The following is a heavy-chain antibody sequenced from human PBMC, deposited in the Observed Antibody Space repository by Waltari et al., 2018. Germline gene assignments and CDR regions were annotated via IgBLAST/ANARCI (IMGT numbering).Heavy chain of an antibody. J-gene: IGHJ4*02. D-gene: IGHD3-10*01. Sequence: QVQLQQWGAGLLKPSETLSLTCGVYGESFSGYYWSWIRQPPGKGREWIGEINHSGSTNYNPPLKSRVTISVDTSKNQFSLKVSSVTAADTAVYYCARRGRGRPDFWGQGTLVTVSS. V-gene: IGHV4-34*01. CDR3: ARRGRGRPDF. CDR2: INHSGST. CDR1: GESFSGYY.